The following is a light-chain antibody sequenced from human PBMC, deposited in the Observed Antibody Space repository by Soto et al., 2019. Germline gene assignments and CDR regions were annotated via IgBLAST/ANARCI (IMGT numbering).Light chain of an antibody. CDR3: TSHTTSSTWV. CDR1: SSDVGYDKY. V-gene: IGLV2-14*01. J-gene: IGLJ3*02. Sequence: QSALTQPSSVSGSPGQSITISCTGTSSDVGYDKYVSWFQQHPGKAPQLMIYEVSRRPSEVSNRFSDSKSANTASLTISGLQDEDEADYYCTSHTTSSTWVFGGGTKVTVL. CDR2: EVS.